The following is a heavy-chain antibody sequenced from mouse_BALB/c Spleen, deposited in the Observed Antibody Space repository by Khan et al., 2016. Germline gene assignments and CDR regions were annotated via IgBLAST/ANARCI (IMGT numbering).Heavy chain of an antibody. V-gene: IGHV2-6*02. D-gene: IGHD2-3*01. CDR3: ARRDDGGGAMDY. CDR1: GFSLTSYG. Sequence: VQLQESGPGLVAPSQSLSITCTVSGFSLTSYGVHWVRQPPGKGLEWLVVIWSDGSTTYNSALKSRLSISKDNSKSQVFLKMNSLQTDDTVRYYCARRDDGGGAMDYWGQGTSVTVSS. J-gene: IGHJ4*01. CDR2: IWSDGST.